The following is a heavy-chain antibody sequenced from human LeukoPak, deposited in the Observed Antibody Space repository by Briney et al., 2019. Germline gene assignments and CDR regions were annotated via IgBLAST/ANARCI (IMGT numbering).Heavy chain of an antibody. Sequence: ASVKVSCKASGGTLSSYAISWVRQAPGQGLEWMGGIIPIFGTANYAQKFQGRVTITADKSTSTAYMELSSLRSEDTAVYYCARVSAAPTYYYYYYYMDVWGKGTTVTVSS. CDR3: ARVSAAPTYYYYYYYMDV. CDR2: IIPIFGTA. D-gene: IGHD6-13*01. CDR1: GGTLSSYA. V-gene: IGHV1-69*06. J-gene: IGHJ6*03.